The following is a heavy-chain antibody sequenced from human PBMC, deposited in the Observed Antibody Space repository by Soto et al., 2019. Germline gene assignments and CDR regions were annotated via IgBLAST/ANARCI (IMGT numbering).Heavy chain of an antibody. CDR2: ISHSGST. Sequence: LETLSLTCAVYGGSFSGYYWSWIRQPPGKGLEWIGEISHSGSTNYNPSLKSRVTISVDTSKNQFSLKLSSVTAADTAVYYCARVPSGWFDPWGQGNLVTISS. J-gene: IGHJ5*02. CDR3: ARVPSGWFDP. D-gene: IGHD3-10*01. CDR1: GGSFSGYY. V-gene: IGHV4-34*01.